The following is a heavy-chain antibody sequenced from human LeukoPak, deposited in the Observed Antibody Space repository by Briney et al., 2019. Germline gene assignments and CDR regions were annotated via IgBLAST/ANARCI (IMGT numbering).Heavy chain of an antibody. CDR1: GGTFSSYA. V-gene: IGHV1-46*01. CDR3: ARALVGATPDGYYYYYGMDV. D-gene: IGHD1-26*01. J-gene: IGHJ6*02. CDR2: INPSGGST. Sequence: ASVKVSCKASGGTFSSYAISWGRQAPGQGLEWMGIINPSGGSTSYAQKFQGRVTMTRDTSTSTVYMELSSLRSEDTAVYYCARALVGATPDGYYYYYGMDVWGQGTTVTVSS.